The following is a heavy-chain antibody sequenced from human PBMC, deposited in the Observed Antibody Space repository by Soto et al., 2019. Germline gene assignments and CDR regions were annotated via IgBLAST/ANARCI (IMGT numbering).Heavy chain of an antibody. CDR1: GFAFSTYG. J-gene: IGHJ4*02. D-gene: IGHD1-26*01. Sequence: QVQLVESGGGVVQPGRSLRLSCAASGFAFSTYGMHWVRQAPGKGLEWVAVTTSDGARINYADSVKGRFTISRDNSRTMLYLQMNSLRIYDTAVYYCARKNPGREWELPDYWGQGTLVTVSS. CDR3: ARKNPGREWELPDY. CDR2: TTSDGARI. V-gene: IGHV3-30*03.